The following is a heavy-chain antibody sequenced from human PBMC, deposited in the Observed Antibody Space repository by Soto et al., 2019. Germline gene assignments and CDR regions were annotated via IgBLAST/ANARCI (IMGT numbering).Heavy chain of an antibody. CDR3: ARDSLALFDS. D-gene: IGHD5-12*01. CDR2: IYSSGST. V-gene: IGHV4-61*01. Sequence: SETLSLTCTVSDGSVSSGSYYWTWIRQPPGKGLEWIGYIYSSGSTLYNPSLKSRVIISVDQSMNQFSLKLSSVTAADTAVYYCARDSLALFDSWGQGTLVTVPS. J-gene: IGHJ4*02. CDR1: DGSVSSGSYY.